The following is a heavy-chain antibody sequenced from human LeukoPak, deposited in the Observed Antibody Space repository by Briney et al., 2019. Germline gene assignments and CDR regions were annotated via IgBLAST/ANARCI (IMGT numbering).Heavy chain of an antibody. V-gene: IGHV3-11*05. J-gene: IGHJ4*02. CDR3: AKDARRSSGWYFFDH. D-gene: IGHD6-19*01. CDR1: GFTFSDYY. CDR2: IGGGPSST. Sequence: GGSLRLSCAASGFTFSDYYMSWIRQAPGKGLEWVSYIGGGPSSTNYADSVKGRFTISRDNSKNTLHLQMNSLRAEDTAVYYCAKDARRSSGWYFFDHWGQGTLVTVSS.